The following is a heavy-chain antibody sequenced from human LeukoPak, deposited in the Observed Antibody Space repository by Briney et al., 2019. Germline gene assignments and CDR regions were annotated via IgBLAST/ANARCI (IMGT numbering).Heavy chain of an antibody. J-gene: IGHJ4*02. D-gene: IGHD6-19*01. Sequence: SETLSLTCTVSGGSLRSSGHWWVWIRQPPGEGLEWIGSIYYSGKVYYNPSLKSRVTTSVDTSTDQFPLRLSSATAADTAIYYCARQSGDQSSAWYFDAWGQGTLVTVSS. V-gene: IGHV4-39*01. CDR3: ARQSGDQSSAWYFDA. CDR2: IYYSGKV. CDR1: GGSLRSSGHW.